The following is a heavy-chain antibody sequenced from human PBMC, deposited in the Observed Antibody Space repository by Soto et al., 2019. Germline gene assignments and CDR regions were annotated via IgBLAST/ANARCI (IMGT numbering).Heavy chain of an antibody. J-gene: IGHJ3*02. CDR1: GYTFTSYD. Sequence: ASVKVSCKASGYTFTSYDINWVRQATGQGLEWMGWMNPNSGNTGYAQKFQGRVTMTRNTSISTAYMELSSLRSEDTAVYYCARLWFGELPDAFDIWGQGTMVTVSS. CDR3: ARLWFGELPDAFDI. CDR2: MNPNSGNT. D-gene: IGHD3-10*01. V-gene: IGHV1-8*01.